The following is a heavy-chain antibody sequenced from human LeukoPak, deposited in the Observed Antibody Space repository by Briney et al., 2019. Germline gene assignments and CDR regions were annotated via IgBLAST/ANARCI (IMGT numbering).Heavy chain of an antibody. D-gene: IGHD1-20*01. J-gene: IGHJ5*02. V-gene: IGHV4-59*01. CDR3: ARVGNWNDGWFDP. CDR1: GGSISSYY. Sequence: SETLSLTCTVSGGSISSYYWSWIRRPPGKGLEWIGYIYYSGSTNYNPSLKSRVTISVDTSKNQFSPKLSSVTAADTAVYYCARVGNWNDGWFDPWGQGTLVTVSS. CDR2: IYYSGST.